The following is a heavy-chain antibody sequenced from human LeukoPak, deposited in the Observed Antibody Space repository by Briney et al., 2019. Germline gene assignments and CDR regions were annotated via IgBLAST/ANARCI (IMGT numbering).Heavy chain of an antibody. V-gene: IGHV1-2*02. CDR3: TREYCSGDSCYFAFGY. CDR1: GYTFSGNY. CDR2: INPKSGGT. Sequence: ASVKVSCKASGYTFSGNYMHWVRQAPGQGLEWMGWINPKSGGTNYAQKFQGRVTMTRDTSISTAYMELSRLRSDDTAVYYCTREYCSGDSCYFAFGYWGQGTLVTVSS. D-gene: IGHD2-15*01. J-gene: IGHJ4*02.